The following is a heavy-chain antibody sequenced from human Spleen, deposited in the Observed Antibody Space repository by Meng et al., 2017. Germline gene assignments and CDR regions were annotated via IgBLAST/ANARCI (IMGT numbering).Heavy chain of an antibody. CDR3: AIIPFGGYSGDDCDYQADY. CDR1: GGTFTSYG. D-gene: IGHD5-12*01. J-gene: IGHJ4*02. Sequence: SVKVSCKASGGTFTSYGITWVRQAPGQGLEWMGGIIGIFGTANYAEKFQGRVTITTDESTSTAYMELSRLRSEDTAMYYCAIIPFGGYSGDDCDYQADYWGQGTLVTVSS. CDR2: IIGIFGTA. V-gene: IGHV1-69*05.